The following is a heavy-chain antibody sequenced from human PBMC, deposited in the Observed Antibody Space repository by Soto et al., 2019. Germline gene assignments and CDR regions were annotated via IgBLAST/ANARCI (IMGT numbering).Heavy chain of an antibody. D-gene: IGHD3-10*01. CDR2: ISWDGGST. J-gene: IGHJ6*02. V-gene: IGHV3-43*01. Sequence: GGSLRLSCAASGFTFDDYTMHWVRQAPGKGLEWVSLISWDGGSTYYADSVKGRFTISRDNSKNSLYLQMNSLRTEDTALYYCARDQWASGSYPDYYYYGNAVWGQGPMVTVSS. CDR1: GFTFDDYT. CDR3: ARDQWASGSYPDYYYYGNAV.